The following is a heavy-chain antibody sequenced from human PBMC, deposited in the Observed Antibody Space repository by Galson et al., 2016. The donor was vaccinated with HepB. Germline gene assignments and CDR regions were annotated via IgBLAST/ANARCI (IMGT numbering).Heavy chain of an antibody. CDR1: GGSIGTSLYF. V-gene: IGHV4-39*01. CDR2: IYQSGST. Sequence: SETLSLTCSVSGGSIGTSLYFWGWIRQTPGKGLEWIGSIYQSGSTFDNPSLRSRVTISVDTSKNLTSLRLTSVTTSDTGVYYCARHRSGRNVDTPLVFWAQGTLVTVSS. D-gene: IGHD5-18*01. J-gene: IGHJ4*02. CDR3: ARHRSGRNVDTPLVF.